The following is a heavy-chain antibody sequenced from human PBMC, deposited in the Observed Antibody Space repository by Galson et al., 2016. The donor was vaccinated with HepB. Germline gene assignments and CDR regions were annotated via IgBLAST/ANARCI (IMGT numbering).Heavy chain of an antibody. Sequence: SETLSLTCAVYGGSFSGYYWSWIRQPPGKGLEWIGEINHSGSTNYNPSLKSRVTISVDTSKDQFSLKLSSVTAADTAVYYCARGGGYSYAYYYYYGMDVWGQGTTVTVSS. CDR1: GGSFSGYY. D-gene: IGHD5-18*01. CDR2: INHSGST. J-gene: IGHJ6*02. CDR3: ARGGGYSYAYYYYYGMDV. V-gene: IGHV4-34*01.